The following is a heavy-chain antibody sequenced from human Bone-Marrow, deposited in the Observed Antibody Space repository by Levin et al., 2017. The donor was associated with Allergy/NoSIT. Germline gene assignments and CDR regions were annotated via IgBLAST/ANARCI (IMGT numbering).Heavy chain of an antibody. CDR2: ISGSGGST. Sequence: GGSLRLSCAASGFTFSSYAMSWVRQAPGKGLEWVSAISGSGGSTYYADSVKGRFTISRDNSKNTLYLQMNSLRAEDTAVYYCAKDPLGITIFGVVITPDVWGQATTVTVSS. D-gene: IGHD3-3*01. CDR1: GFTFSSYA. V-gene: IGHV3-23*01. CDR3: AKDPLGITIFGVVITPDV. J-gene: IGHJ6*02.